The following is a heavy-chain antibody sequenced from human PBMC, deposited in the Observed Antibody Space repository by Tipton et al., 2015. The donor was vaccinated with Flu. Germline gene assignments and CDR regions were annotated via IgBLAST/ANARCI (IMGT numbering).Heavy chain of an antibody. CDR1: GYTFTSYN. J-gene: IGHJ3*02. CDR2: IYPAGGGI. CDR3: ARDKGGGTYTFDI. V-gene: IGHV1-46*01. D-gene: IGHD1-1*01. Sequence: QSGAEVKKPGASVKVSCKASGYTFTSYNMHWVRQAPGQGLEWMGIIYPAGGGISYAQKFQGRVIMTRDRSTGTVHMELSSLKSGDTAMYYCARDKGGGTYTFDIWGQRTMVTVSS.